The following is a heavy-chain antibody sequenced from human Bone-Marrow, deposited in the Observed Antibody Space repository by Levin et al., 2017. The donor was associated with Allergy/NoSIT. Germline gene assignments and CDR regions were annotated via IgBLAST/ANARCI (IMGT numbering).Heavy chain of an antibody. CDR2: INANSGGT. D-gene: IGHD4-17*01. CDR3: AGGDSGDSSIDP. CDR1: GYTFTGYY. J-gene: IGHJ5*02. Sequence: GESLKISCKASGYTFTGYYMHWVRQAPGQGLEWLGWINANSGGTKYGQKFQGRVTLTRDTSIRTAYMELSGLRSDDTAVYFCAGGDSGDSSIDPWGQGTLVTVSS. V-gene: IGHV1-2*02.